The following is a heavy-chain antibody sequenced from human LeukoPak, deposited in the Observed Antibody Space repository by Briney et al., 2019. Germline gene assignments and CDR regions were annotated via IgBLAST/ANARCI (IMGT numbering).Heavy chain of an antibody. V-gene: IGHV1-46*01. CDR1: GYTFISYY. D-gene: IGHD6-6*01. CDR2: INPSGGST. J-gene: IGHJ4*02. CDR3: ARVDQDSSSSGEIDY. Sequence: SVKLSCKASGYTFISYYMHGVRQAPGQGLEWMGRINPSGGSTSYAQKFQGRVTMTRDTSTSTVYMELSSLRSEDTAVYYCARVDQDSSSSGEIDYWGQGTLVTVSS.